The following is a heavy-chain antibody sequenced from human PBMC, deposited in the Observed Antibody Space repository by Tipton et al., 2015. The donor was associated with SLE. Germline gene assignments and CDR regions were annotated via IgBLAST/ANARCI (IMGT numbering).Heavy chain of an antibody. Sequence: TLSLTCTVSGGSISSYYWSWIRQPPGKGLEWIGYIYYSGSTNYNPSLKSRVTISVDTSKNQFSLKLSSATAADTAMYYCARHRGSSSPYYFDYWGQGTLVTVSS. CDR2: IYYSGST. CDR3: ARHRGSSSPYYFDY. V-gene: IGHV4-59*01. J-gene: IGHJ4*02. D-gene: IGHD6-6*01. CDR1: GGSISSYY.